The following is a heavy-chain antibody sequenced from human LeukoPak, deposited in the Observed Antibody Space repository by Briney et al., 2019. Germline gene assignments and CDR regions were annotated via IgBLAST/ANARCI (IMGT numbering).Heavy chain of an antibody. CDR3: ARVRYSDSSVLTRKRSYYFDY. V-gene: IGHV1-18*01. Sequence: ASVKVSCKASGYTFTSYGISWVRQAPGQGLEWMGWISAYNGNTNYAQKLQGRVTMTTDTSTSTAYMELRSLRSDGTAVYYCARVRYSDSSVLTRKRSYYFDYWGQGTLVTVSS. D-gene: IGHD3-22*01. J-gene: IGHJ4*02. CDR2: ISAYNGNT. CDR1: GYTFTSYG.